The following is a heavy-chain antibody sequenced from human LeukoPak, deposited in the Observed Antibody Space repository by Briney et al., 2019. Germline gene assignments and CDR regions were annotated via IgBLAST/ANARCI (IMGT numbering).Heavy chain of an antibody. J-gene: IGHJ4*02. CDR1: GFTFSSYG. CDR3: AREGSIVARTDY. Sequence: GGSLRLSCAASGFTFSSYGMHWVRQAPGKGLEWVAVISYDGNNKYYADSVKGRFTISRDNSKNTLYLQMKGLKTEDTGVYYCAREGSIVARTDYWGQGALVIVSS. D-gene: IGHD2-15*01. V-gene: IGHV3-30*03. CDR2: ISYDGNNK.